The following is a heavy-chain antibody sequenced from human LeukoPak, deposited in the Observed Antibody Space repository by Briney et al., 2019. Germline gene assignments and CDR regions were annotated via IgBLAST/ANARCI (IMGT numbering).Heavy chain of an antibody. Sequence: GGSLRLSCAASGFTVSSNDMSWVRQAPGKGLEWVSYISSSGSTIYYADSVKGRFTISRDNAKNSLYLQMNSLRAEDTAVYYCARGTSLYYFDYWGQGTLVTVSS. CDR3: ARGTSLYYFDY. CDR2: ISSSGSTI. V-gene: IGHV3-48*03. D-gene: IGHD2-2*01. CDR1: GFTVSSND. J-gene: IGHJ4*02.